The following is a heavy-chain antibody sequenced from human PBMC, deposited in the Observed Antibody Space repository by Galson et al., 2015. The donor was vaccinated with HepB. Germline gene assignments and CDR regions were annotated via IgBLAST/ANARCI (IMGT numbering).Heavy chain of an antibody. Sequence: SLRLSCAASGFTFSTYEMKWVRQAPGKGLEWVSYISSGSTTRYYADSVKGRFTISRDNAENSVYLQMNSLRVEDTAVYYCAREVAARPLHIVYWGQGTLVTVSS. V-gene: IGHV3-48*03. CDR2: ISSGSTTR. CDR1: GFTFSTYE. J-gene: IGHJ4*02. D-gene: IGHD6-6*01. CDR3: AREVAARPLHIVY.